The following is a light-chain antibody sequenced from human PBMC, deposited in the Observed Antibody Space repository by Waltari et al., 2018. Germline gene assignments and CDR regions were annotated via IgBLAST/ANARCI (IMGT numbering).Light chain of an antibody. Sequence: QSALTQPASVSGSPGQSVTISCTGTSSDVGGYNYVSWYQQHPGNAPKLMIYEGTHRPAGGSSRFAGSTSGNTASLTIAGLQAEDEADYYCSSYTSSTYPVVFGGGTKLTVL. CDR3: SSYTSSTYPVV. CDR1: SSDVGGYNY. J-gene: IGLJ2*01. CDR2: EGT. V-gene: IGLV2-14*01.